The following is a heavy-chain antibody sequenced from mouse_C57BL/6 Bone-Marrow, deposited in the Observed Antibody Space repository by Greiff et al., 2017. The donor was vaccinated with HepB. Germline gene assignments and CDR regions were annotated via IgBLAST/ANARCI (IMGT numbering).Heavy chain of an antibody. V-gene: IGHV1-81*01. CDR3: ARRGQLRLPPDAMDY. CDR1: GYTFTSYG. J-gene: IGHJ4*01. Sequence: QVQLQQSGAELARPGASVKLSCKASGYTFTSYGISWVKQRTGQGLEWIGGIYPRSGNTYYNEKFKGKAPLTADKSSSTAYMELRSLTSEDSAVYFCARRGQLRLPPDAMDYWGQGTSVTVSS. D-gene: IGHD3-2*02. CDR2: IYPRSGNT.